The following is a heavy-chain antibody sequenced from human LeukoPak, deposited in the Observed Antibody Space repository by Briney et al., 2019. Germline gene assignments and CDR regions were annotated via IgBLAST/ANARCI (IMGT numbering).Heavy chain of an antibody. V-gene: IGHV3-11*01. CDR3: ARGTYYDYVWGSYRYTNWFDP. J-gene: IGHJ5*02. CDR1: GFTFSDYY. Sequence: GGSLRLSCAASGFTFSDYYMSWIRQAPGKGLEWVSYISSSGSTIYYADSVKGRFTISRDNAKNSLYLQMNSLRAEDTAVYYCARGTYYDYVWGSYRYTNWFDPWGQGTLVTVSS. D-gene: IGHD3-16*02. CDR2: ISSSGSTI.